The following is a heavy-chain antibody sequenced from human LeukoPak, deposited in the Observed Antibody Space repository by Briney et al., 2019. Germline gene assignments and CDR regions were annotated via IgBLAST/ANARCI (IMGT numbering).Heavy chain of an antibody. V-gene: IGHV4-59*01. CDR2: TYYSGST. CDR1: GGSISSYY. CDR3: ASSNSGSYNDAFDM. D-gene: IGHD1-26*01. Sequence: SETLSLTCTVSGGSISSYYWNWIRQPPGKGLEWIGYTYYSGSTKYNPSHKSRVSISVDTSKNQFSLKLNSVTAADTAVYYCASSNSGSYNDAFDMWGQGTKVTVSS. J-gene: IGHJ3*02.